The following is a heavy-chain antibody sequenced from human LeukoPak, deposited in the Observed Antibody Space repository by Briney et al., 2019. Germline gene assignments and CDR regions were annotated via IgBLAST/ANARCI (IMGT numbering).Heavy chain of an antibody. J-gene: IGHJ4*02. CDR1: GFTFSSYS. V-gene: IGHV3-21*01. Sequence: PGGSLRLSCAASGFTFSSYSMNWVRQAPGKGLEWVSSISSSSSYIYYADSVKGRFTISRDNSKNSLYLQINSLRAEDTAVYYCTRGTVGHAGVDYWGQGILVTVSS. CDR3: TRGTVGHAGVDY. CDR2: ISSSSSYI. D-gene: IGHD3-16*01.